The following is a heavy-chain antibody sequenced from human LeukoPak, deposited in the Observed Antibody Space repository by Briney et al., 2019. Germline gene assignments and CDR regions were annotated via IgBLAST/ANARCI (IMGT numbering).Heavy chain of an antibody. J-gene: IGHJ5*02. V-gene: IGHV1-8*01. CDR2: MNPNSGNT. Sequence: VASVKVSCKASGYTFISYDINWVRQATGQGLEWMGWMNPNSGNTGYAQKFQGRVTMTRNTSISTAYMELSSLRPEDTAVYYCARGHPYDSSGNPWGQGTLVTVSS. D-gene: IGHD3-22*01. CDR1: GYTFISYD. CDR3: ARGHPYDSSGNP.